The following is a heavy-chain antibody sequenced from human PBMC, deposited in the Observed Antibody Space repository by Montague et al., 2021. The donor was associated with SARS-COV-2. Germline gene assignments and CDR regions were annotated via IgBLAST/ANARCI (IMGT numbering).Heavy chain of an antibody. CDR3: ARGMIRGVTTPFDY. D-gene: IGHD3-10*01. V-gene: IGHV4-39*02. Sequence: SETLSLTCSVSSGSIISSGYYGCWIRQPPGKELEWIGNIYYSGTTYYNPSLHSRGTISVDTSKNHLPLRLSSVTAADTAVYFCARGMIRGVTTPFDYWGQGSQVTVSS. CDR2: IYYSGTT. CDR1: SGSIISSGYY. J-gene: IGHJ4*02.